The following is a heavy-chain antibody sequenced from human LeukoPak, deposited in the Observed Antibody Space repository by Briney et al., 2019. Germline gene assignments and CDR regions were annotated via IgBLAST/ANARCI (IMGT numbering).Heavy chain of an antibody. J-gene: IGHJ6*02. CDR2: ISSSSSTI. CDR1: GFTFSSCS. Sequence: GGSLRLSCAASGFTFSSCSMNWVRQAPGKGLEWVSYISSSSSTIYYADSVKGRFTISRDNAKNSLYLQMNSLRAEDTAVYYCARTRWSRDYYYGMDVWGQGTTVTVSS. CDR3: ARTRWSRDYYYGMDV. D-gene: IGHD4-23*01. V-gene: IGHV3-48*01.